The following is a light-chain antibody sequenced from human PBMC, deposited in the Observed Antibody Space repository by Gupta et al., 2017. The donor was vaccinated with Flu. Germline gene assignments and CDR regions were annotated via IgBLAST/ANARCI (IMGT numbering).Light chain of an antibody. J-gene: IGLJ1*01. CDR1: SSDVGNYDY. Sequence: QPALTQPASVSGSPGQTITMSCTGTSSDVGNYDYVSWYQQYPGKAPKLMIYEVNNRPSGVSDRFSGSKSGNTASLTISGLQSEDEADYYCMSYTTRITYVFGSGTKVTVL. CDR3: MSYTTRITYV. CDR2: EVN. V-gene: IGLV2-14*01.